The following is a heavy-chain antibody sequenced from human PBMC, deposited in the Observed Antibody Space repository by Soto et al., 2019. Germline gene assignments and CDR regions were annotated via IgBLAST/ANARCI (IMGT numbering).Heavy chain of an antibody. V-gene: IGHV1-46*04. Sequence: GASVKVSCKASGYTFTNYYLHWVRQAPGQGLEWVGMINPSARSASYAQKLRGRLTMDRDTSKTTVYMELSRLTFEDTAVYFCARDNSAANGVLDHWSQGTLVTVSS. CDR1: GYTFTNYY. CDR2: INPSARSA. J-gene: IGHJ4*02. D-gene: IGHD1-1*01. CDR3: ARDNSAANGVLDH.